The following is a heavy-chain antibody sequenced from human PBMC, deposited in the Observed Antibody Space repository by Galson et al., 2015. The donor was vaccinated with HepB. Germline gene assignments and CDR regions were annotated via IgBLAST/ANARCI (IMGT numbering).Heavy chain of an antibody. CDR3: AKVGYGDYMYYYMDG. J-gene: IGHJ6*03. CDR1: GYMFTSYA. Sequence: SVKVSCKASGYMFTSYAISWVRQAPGQGLEWMGWISAYNGNTNYAQNLQGRVTITTDTSTSTAYMERRSLGSDDTAVYYCAKVGYGDYMYYYMDGWGKGTTVTVSS. D-gene: IGHD4-17*01. V-gene: IGHV1-18*01. CDR2: ISAYNGNT.